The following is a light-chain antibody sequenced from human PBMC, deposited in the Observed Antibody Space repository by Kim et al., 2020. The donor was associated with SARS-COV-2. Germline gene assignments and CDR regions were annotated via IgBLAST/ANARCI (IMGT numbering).Light chain of an antibody. V-gene: IGLV3-1*01. CDR2: ENS. J-gene: IGLJ2*01. CDR3: QAWDSRTVV. Sequence: SYELTQPPSVSVSPGQTASITCSGDKLGEKYACWYQQKPGQSPVLVIYENSKRPSGIPERFSGSNSGNTATLTISGTQAMDEADYYCQAWDSRTVVFGGG. CDR1: KLGEKY.